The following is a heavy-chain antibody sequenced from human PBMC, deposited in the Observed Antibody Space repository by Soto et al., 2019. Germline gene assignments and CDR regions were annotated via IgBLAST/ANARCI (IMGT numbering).Heavy chain of an antibody. CDR1: GFTFSSYA. J-gene: IGHJ4*02. CDR2: ISGSGGST. V-gene: IGHV3-23*01. D-gene: IGHD2-2*01. Sequence: EVQLLESGGGLVQPGGSLRLSCAASGFTFSSYAMSWVRQAPGKGLEWVSAISGSGGSTYYADSVKGRFTISRDNSKNTVYLQMNSLRAEDTAVYYCAKARPYCSSTSCYAGSIPYYFDYWGQGTLVTVSS. CDR3: AKARPYCSSTSCYAGSIPYYFDY.